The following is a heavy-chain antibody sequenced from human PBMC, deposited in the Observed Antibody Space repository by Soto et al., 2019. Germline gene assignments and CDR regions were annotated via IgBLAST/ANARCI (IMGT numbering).Heavy chain of an antibody. V-gene: IGHV1-69*02. CDR1: GGTFSSYT. J-gene: IGHJ3*02. CDR3: ASQLSHDAFDI. D-gene: IGHD1-1*01. Sequence: QVQLVQSGAEVKKPGSSVKVSCKASGGTFSSYTISWVRQAPGQGLEWMGRIIPILGIANYAQKFQGRVTITADKSTSTAYMELSSLRSEDTAVYYCASQLSHDAFDIWGQGTMVTVSS. CDR2: IIPILGIA.